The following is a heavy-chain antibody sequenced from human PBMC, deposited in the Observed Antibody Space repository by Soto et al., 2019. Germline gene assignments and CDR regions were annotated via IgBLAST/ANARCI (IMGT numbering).Heavy chain of an antibody. J-gene: IGHJ4*02. V-gene: IGHV3-23*01. D-gene: IGHD2-15*01. Sequence: EVQLLESGGGLVQPGGSLRLSCAASGFTFSSYAMSWVRQAPGKGLEWVSAISGSGGSTYYADSVKGRFTISRDNSKNTPYLQMPSLRAEDTAVYYCAKDPTFRYCRGRSCSVWGQGTLVTVSS. CDR2: ISGSGGST. CDR1: GFTFSSYA. CDR3: AKDPTFRYCRGRSCSV.